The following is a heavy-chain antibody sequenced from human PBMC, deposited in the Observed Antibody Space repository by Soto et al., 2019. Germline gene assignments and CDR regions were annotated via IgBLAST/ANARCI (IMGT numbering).Heavy chain of an antibody. V-gene: IGHV3-23*01. CDR1: GFTFSSNA. D-gene: IGHD6-6*01. Sequence: PGGSLRLSCAASGFTFSSNAMSWVRQAPGKGLEWVPAIRGSGGSTYYADFVKGRFTISRDNSKITLYLQMNSLGAEGAAVNHCAKTSSSTPAAGSNAFDIWGRGTMVTVSS. CDR2: IRGSGGST. J-gene: IGHJ3*02. CDR3: AKTSSSTPAAGSNAFDI.